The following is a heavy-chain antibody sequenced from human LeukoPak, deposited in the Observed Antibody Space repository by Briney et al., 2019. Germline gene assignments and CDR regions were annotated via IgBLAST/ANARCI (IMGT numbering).Heavy chain of an antibody. D-gene: IGHD5-18*01. CDR3: AREDTAMVGYYFDY. J-gene: IGHJ4*02. CDR2: INPNSGGT. CDR1: GYAFTGYY. Sequence: ASVKVSCKASGYAFTGYYMHWVRQAPGQGLEWMGRINPNSGGTNYAQKFQGRVTMTRDTSISTAYMELSRLRSDDTAVYYCAREDTAMVGYYFDYWGQGTLVTASS. V-gene: IGHV1-2*06.